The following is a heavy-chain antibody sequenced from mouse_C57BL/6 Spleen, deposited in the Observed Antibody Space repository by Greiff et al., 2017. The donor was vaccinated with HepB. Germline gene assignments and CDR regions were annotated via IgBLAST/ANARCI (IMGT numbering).Heavy chain of an antibody. CDR2: ISSGGSYT. Sequence: DVMLVESGGDLVKPGGSLKLSCAASGFTFSSYGMSWVRQTPDKRLEWVATISSGGSYTYYPDSVKGRFTISRDNAKNTLYLQMSSLKSEDTAMYYCARPYGSSYFDYWGQGTTLTVSS. J-gene: IGHJ2*01. D-gene: IGHD1-1*01. CDR3: ARPYGSSYFDY. V-gene: IGHV5-6*02. CDR1: GFTFSSYG.